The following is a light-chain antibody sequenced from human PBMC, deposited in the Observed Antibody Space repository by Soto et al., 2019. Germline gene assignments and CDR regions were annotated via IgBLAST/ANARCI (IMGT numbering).Light chain of an antibody. CDR2: AAS. J-gene: IGKJ1*01. Sequence: DIQMTQSPSSLSASVGDRFTITCRASQSINIFLNWYQQKPGKAPNLMIYAASSLRSGVPSRFSGSGSGTGFTLTISRLQPEDFATYYCQQSYTTPWTFGQGTKVDI. CDR1: QSINIF. CDR3: QQSYTTPWT. V-gene: IGKV1-39*01.